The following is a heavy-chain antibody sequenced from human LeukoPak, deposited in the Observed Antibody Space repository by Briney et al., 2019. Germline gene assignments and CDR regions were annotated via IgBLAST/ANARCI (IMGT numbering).Heavy chain of an antibody. CDR2: ISYTGST. Sequence: SETLSLTCTVSGGSISSSGYYWGWIRQPPGKGLEWIGSISYTGSTYYNPSLKSRVTISVDTSKNQFSLKLNSVTAADTAVFYCAGRGISSSLDYWGQGTLVTVSS. CDR3: AGRGISSSLDY. CDR1: GGSISSSGYY. J-gene: IGHJ4*02. V-gene: IGHV4-39*01. D-gene: IGHD3-3*02.